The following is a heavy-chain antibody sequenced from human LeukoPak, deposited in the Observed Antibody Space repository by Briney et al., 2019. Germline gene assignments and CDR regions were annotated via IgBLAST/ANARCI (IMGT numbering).Heavy chain of an antibody. CDR1: GIMFSDSA. V-gene: IGHV3-23*01. CDR3: VKGACSSGCSGNY. CDR2: ITDNYNT. Sequence: GGSLRLSCAASGIMFSDSAMYWVRQAPGKGLECVAVITDNYNTYYGDSVKGRLTVSRDNSKKTLYLQMNSLRVDDTALYHCVKGACSSGCSGNYWGQGTRVIVSS. J-gene: IGHJ4*02. D-gene: IGHD6-19*01.